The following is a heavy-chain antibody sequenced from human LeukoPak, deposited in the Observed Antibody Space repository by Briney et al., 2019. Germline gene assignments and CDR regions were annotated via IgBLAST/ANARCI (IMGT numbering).Heavy chain of an antibody. CDR1: GGTFSSYA. J-gene: IGHJ4*02. Sequence: GSSVKVSCKASGGTFSSYAISWVRQAPGQGLEWMGGIIPIFGTANYAQKFQGRVTITTDESTSTAYMELSSLRSEDTAVYYCARGREPDDYGDYHHDYWGQGTLVTVSS. D-gene: IGHD4-17*01. V-gene: IGHV1-69*05. CDR2: IIPIFGTA. CDR3: ARGREPDDYGDYHHDY.